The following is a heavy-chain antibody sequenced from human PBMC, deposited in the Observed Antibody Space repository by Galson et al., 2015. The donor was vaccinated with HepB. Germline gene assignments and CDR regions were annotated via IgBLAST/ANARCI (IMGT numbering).Heavy chain of an antibody. J-gene: IGHJ4*02. Sequence: SLRLSCAASGFTFSTHGMHWVRQAPGKGLEWVAFIRTDASNKYYADSVKGRFTISRDNSRNTLYLQMDSLRLEDTAVYYCARDHGYSGSGSFPQWGQGTLVTVSS. CDR3: ARDHGYSGSGSFPQ. CDR2: IRTDASNK. V-gene: IGHV3-30*02. CDR1: GFTFSTHG. D-gene: IGHD3-10*01.